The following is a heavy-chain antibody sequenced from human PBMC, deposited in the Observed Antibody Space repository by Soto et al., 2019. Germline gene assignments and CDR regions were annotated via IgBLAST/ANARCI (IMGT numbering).Heavy chain of an antibody. J-gene: IGHJ6*03. CDR1: GFTFGSYS. V-gene: IGHV3-48*01. D-gene: IGHD2-21*02. CDR3: ASNLPAALVATAMPYYMDV. Sequence: EVQLVESGGGLVQPGGSLRLSCAASGFTFGSYSMNWVRQAPGKGLEWVSFILSSSGVIYYADSVKGRFTISRDNAKNSLYLEMNSLRAAHTAVYYCASNLPAALVATAMPYYMDVWGKGTTVTVTS. CDR2: ILSSSGVI.